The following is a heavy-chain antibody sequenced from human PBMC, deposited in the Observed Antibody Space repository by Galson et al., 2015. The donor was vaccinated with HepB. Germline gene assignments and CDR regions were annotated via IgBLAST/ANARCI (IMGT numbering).Heavy chain of an antibody. D-gene: IGHD3-9*01. CDR1: DGSVTSGGYY. CDR3: ARVLILTGYSFDY. J-gene: IGHJ4*02. Sequence: TLSLTCTVSDGSVTSGGYYWSWIRQLPGKGLEWIAYIYYSGSTSYNPSLKSRVSISMDTSKNQFSLNLSSVTPADTAVYYCARVLILTGYSFDYWGQGTLVTVSS. V-gene: IGHV4-31*03. CDR2: IYYSGST.